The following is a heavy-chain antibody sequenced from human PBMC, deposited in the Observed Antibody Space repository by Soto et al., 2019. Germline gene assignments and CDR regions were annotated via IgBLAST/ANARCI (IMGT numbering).Heavy chain of an antibody. D-gene: IGHD6-13*01. Sequence: GGSLRLSCAASGFTFSSYAMHWVRQAPGKGLEWVAVISYDGSNKYYADSVKGRFTISRDNSKNTLYLQMNSLRAEDTAVYYCARAMVEPIAAARYFDYWGQGTMVTISS. CDR2: ISYDGSNK. J-gene: IGHJ4*02. V-gene: IGHV3-30-3*01. CDR3: ARAMVEPIAAARYFDY. CDR1: GFTFSSYA.